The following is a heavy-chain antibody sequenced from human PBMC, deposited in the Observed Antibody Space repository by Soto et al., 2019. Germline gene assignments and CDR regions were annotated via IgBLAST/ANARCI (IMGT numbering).Heavy chain of an antibody. CDR1: GGTFSSYA. CDR3: ARAVLEYSSSEDWFDP. V-gene: IGHV1-69*13. Sequence: ASVNVSCKASGGTFSSYAISWVRQAPGQGLEWMGGIIPIFGTANYAQKFQGRVTITADESTNTAYMELSSLRSEDTAVYYCARAVLEYSSSEDWFDPWGQGTLVTVSS. D-gene: IGHD6-6*01. CDR2: IIPIFGTA. J-gene: IGHJ5*02.